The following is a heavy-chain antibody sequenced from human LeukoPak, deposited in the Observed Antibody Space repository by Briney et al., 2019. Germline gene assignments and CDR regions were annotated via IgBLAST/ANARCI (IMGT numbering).Heavy chain of an antibody. V-gene: IGHV5-51*01. J-gene: IGHJ6*03. CDR3: ARHGHCTNGVCYSNYHYHMDV. Sequence: GESLKISCKGSGYSFASSWIGWVRQMPGKGLEWMGIIDPDDSDTRYSPSFEGQITISVDKSISTAYLQWSSLKASDTAVYYCARHGHCTNGVCYSNYHYHMDVWGKGTTVTVSS. CDR2: IDPDDSDT. D-gene: IGHD2-8*01. CDR1: GYSFASSW.